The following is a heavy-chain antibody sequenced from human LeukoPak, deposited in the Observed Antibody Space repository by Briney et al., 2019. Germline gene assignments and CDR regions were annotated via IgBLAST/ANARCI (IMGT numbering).Heavy chain of an antibody. CDR1: GYTFTSYY. Sequence: ASVKVSCKASGYTFTSYYMHWVRQAPGQGLEWMGIINPSGGSTSYAQKFQGRVTMTRDTSKNQFSLKLSSVTAADTAVYYCARDLGDCSGGSCYRKFDYWGQGTLVTVSS. V-gene: IGHV1-46*01. CDR2: INPSGGST. CDR3: ARDLGDCSGGSCYRKFDY. D-gene: IGHD2-15*01. J-gene: IGHJ4*02.